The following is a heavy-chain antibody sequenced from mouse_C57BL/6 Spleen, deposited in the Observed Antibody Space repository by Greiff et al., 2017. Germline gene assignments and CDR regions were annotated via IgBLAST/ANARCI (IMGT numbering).Heavy chain of an antibody. Sequence: QVQLKQPGAELVKPGASVKLSCKASGYTFTSYWMQWVKQRPGQGLEWIGEIDPSDSYTNYNQKFKGKATLTVDTSSSTAYMQLSSLTSEDSAVXYCARDYYGSSSWYFDVWGTGTTVTVSS. D-gene: IGHD1-1*01. J-gene: IGHJ1*03. CDR3: ARDYYGSSSWYFDV. CDR2: IDPSDSYT. V-gene: IGHV1-50*01. CDR1: GYTFTSYW.